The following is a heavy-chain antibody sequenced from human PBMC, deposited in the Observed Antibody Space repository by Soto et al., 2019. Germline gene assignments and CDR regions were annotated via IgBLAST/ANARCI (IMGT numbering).Heavy chain of an antibody. CDR2: INSDGSST. CDR3: ARDVRERYFDWPHDHFDY. J-gene: IGHJ4*02. CDR1: GFTFSSYW. Sequence: HPGGSLRLSCAASGFTFSSYWMHWVRQAPGKGLVWVSRINSDGSSTSYADSVKGRFTISGDNAKNTLYLQMNSLRAEDTAVYYCARDVRERYFDWPHDHFDYWGQGTLVTISS. V-gene: IGHV3-74*01. D-gene: IGHD3-9*01.